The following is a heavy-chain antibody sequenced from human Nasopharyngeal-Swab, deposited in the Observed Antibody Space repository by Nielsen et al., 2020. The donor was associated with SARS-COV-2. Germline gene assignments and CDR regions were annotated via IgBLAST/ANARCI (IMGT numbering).Heavy chain of an antibody. CDR2: IYYIGST. D-gene: IGHD3-3*01. CDR3: ERAPTVFGVVITAFDY. Sequence: WIRQPPGKGLEWIGYIYYIGSTYYNPSLKSRLTISVDTSKDQFSLKLSSVTAADTAVYYWERAPTVFGVVITAFDYWGQGALVTVSS. V-gene: IGHV4-31*02. J-gene: IGHJ4*02.